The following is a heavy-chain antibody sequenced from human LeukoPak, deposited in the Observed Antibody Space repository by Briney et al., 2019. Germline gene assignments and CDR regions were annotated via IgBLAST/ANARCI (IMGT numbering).Heavy chain of an antibody. D-gene: IGHD2-2*01. CDR2: ISYSGST. CDR1: GGSISTYY. CDR3: ARSGYCSSTSCPPYNWFDP. V-gene: IGHV4-59*12. J-gene: IGHJ5*02. Sequence: PSETLSLTCTISGGSISTYYWSWIRQPPGKGLEWIGYISYSGSTNYNPSLKSRVTISVDTSKNQFSLKLSSVTAADTAVYYCARSGYCSSTSCPPYNWFDPWGQGTLVTVSS.